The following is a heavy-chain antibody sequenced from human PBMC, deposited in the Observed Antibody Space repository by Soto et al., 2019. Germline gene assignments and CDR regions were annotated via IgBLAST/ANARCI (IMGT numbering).Heavy chain of an antibody. V-gene: IGHV3-49*03. D-gene: IGHD2-2*01. Sequence: GGSLRLSCTASGFTFGDYAMSWFRQAPGKGLEWVGFIRSKAYGGATEYAASVKGRFTISRDDSKSIAYLQMNSLKTEDTAVYYCTSAWPVVPAATLPDYWGQGTLVTVSS. CDR1: GFTFGDYA. CDR3: TSAWPVVPAATLPDY. CDR2: IRSKAYGGAT. J-gene: IGHJ4*02.